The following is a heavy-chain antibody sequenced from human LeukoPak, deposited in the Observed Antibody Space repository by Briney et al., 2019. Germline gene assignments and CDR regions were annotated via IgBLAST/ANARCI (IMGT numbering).Heavy chain of an antibody. Sequence: ASVKVSCKASGYTFTSYYMHWVRQAPGQGLEWMGIINPSGGSTSYAQKFQGRVTMTRDMSTSTVYMELSSLRSEDTAVYYCAREGLTIFALVRTQTTKSPHRFDPWGQGTLVTVSS. J-gene: IGHJ5*02. CDR1: GYTFTSYY. CDR2: INPSGGST. CDR3: AREGLTIFALVRTQTTKSPHRFDP. D-gene: IGHD3-3*01. V-gene: IGHV1-46*01.